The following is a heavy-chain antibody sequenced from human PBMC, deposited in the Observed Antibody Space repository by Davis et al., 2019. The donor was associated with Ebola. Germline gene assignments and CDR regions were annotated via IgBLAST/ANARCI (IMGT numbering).Heavy chain of an antibody. D-gene: IGHD3-10*01. CDR1: GGSISSGGYY. J-gene: IGHJ5*02. Sequence: PSETLSLTCTVSGGSISSGGYYWSWIRQPPGKGLEWIGYIYYSGSTNYNPSLKSRVTIAVDTSKNQFSLKLSSVTAADTAVYYCARVYPDSMVRGVRFDPWGQGTLVTVSS. CDR2: IYYSGST. V-gene: IGHV4-61*08. CDR3: ARVYPDSMVRGVRFDP.